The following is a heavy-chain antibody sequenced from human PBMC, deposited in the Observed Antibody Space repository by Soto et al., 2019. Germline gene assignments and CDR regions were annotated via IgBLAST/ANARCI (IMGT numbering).Heavy chain of an antibody. CDR3: ARDAMIVVASGAFDI. V-gene: IGHV3-30-3*01. D-gene: IGHD3-22*01. J-gene: IGHJ3*02. CDR1: GFTFSSYA. Sequence: GGSLRLSCAASGFTFSSYAMHWVRQAPGKGLEWVAVISYDGSNKYYADSVKGRFTISRDNSKNTLYLQMNSLRAEDTAVYYCARDAMIVVASGAFDIWRQGTMVTVSS. CDR2: ISYDGSNK.